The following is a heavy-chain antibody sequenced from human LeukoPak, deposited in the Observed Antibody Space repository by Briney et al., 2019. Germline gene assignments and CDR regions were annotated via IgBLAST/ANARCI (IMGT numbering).Heavy chain of an antibody. CDR1: GGSISSYY. CDR3: AISYYDFWSGYFAGEGRHYFDY. D-gene: IGHD3-3*01. V-gene: IGHV4-59*01. CDR2: IYYSGGT. Sequence: SETLSLTCTVSGGSISSYYWSWIRQPPGKGLEWIGHIYYSGGTNYNPSLKSRVTISVDTSKNQFSLKLSSVTAADTAFYYCAISYYDFWSGYFAGEGRHYFDYWGQGTLVTVSS. J-gene: IGHJ4*02.